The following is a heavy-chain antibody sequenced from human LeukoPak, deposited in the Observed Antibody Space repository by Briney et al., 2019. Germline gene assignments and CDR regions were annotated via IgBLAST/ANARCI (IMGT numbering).Heavy chain of an antibody. D-gene: IGHD3-22*01. CDR2: TSDRGDYT. CDR1: GFTFTSYS. J-gene: IGHJ1*01. CDR3: AIVTYYYDSSGYYVEYFQH. Sequence: GGSLRLSCAASGFTFTSYSMSWVRQAPGKGLEWVSGTSDRGDYTYYADSVKGRFTISRDNSKNTLYLQMNSLRAEDTAVYYCAIVTYYYDSSGYYVEYFQHWGQGTLVTVSS. V-gene: IGHV3-23*01.